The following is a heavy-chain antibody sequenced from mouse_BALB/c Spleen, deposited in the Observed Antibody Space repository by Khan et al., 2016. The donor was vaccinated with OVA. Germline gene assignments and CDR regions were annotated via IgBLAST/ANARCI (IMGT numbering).Heavy chain of an antibody. CDR3: SSELGRYYAMDY. V-gene: IGHV3-2*02. D-gene: IGHD4-1*01. CDR1: GYSITRDYA. CDR2: ISNSGST. J-gene: IGHJ4*01. Sequence: EVQLQESGPGLVKPSQSLSLTCTVTGYSITRDYAWNWIRQFPGNKLEWMGYISNSGSTTYNPSLKSRISITRDTSTNRFFLQLNSVNTEDTATYYCSSELGRYYAMDYWGQGTSVTVSS.